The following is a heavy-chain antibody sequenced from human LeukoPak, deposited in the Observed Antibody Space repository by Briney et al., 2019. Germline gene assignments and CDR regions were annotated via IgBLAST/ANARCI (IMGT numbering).Heavy chain of an antibody. J-gene: IGHJ5*02. CDR2: ISAYNGNT. CDR1: GYTFTSYG. D-gene: IGHD2-2*01. CDR3: ARVKNGVGYCSSTSCVYNWFDP. V-gene: IGHV1-18*01. Sequence: ASVKVSCKASGYTFTSYGISWVRQAPGQGLEWMGWISAYNGNTNYAQKLQGRVTMTTDTSTSTAYMELSRLRSDDTAVYYCARVKNGVGYCSSTSCVYNWFDPWGQGTLVTVSS.